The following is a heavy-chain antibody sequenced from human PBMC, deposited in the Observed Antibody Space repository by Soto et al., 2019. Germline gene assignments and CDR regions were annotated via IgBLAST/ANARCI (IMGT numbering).Heavy chain of an antibody. CDR3: ASCLVTTYFYYYGMDV. CDR2: IVPVFGTT. J-gene: IGHJ6*02. Sequence: QVQLVQSGAEVKKPGSSVKVSCKASGGTFSRYSISWVRRAPGQGLEWMGGIVPVFGTTNYAQKFQGRVTITADESTSTVYMELSSLTSDDTAVYYCASCLVTTYFYYYGMDVWGQGTTVTVSS. D-gene: IGHD4-17*01. V-gene: IGHV1-69*12. CDR1: GGTFSRYS.